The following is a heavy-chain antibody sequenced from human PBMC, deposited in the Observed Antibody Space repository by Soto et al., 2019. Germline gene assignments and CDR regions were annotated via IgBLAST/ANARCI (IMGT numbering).Heavy chain of an antibody. J-gene: IGHJ4*02. CDR2: ISGSGGST. V-gene: IGHV3-23*01. Sequence: GGSLRLSCAASGFIFSSYAMSWVRQAPGKGLEWVSAISGSGGSTYYADSVKGRFTISRDNSKSTLYLHMSSLRAEDTAVYFCAGNCRGGSCHDYWGQGT. CDR1: GFIFSSYA. CDR3: AGNCRGGSCHDY. D-gene: IGHD2-15*01.